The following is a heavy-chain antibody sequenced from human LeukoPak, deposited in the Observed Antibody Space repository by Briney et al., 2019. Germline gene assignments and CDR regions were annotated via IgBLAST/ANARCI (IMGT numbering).Heavy chain of an antibody. Sequence: ASVTVSCTASGYTFTGYYMHWVRQAPGQGPEWMGRINPNSGGTNYAQKFQGRVTMTRDTSISTAYMELSRLRSDDTAVYYCARELPTPGIAAAGADYWGQETLVTVSS. CDR1: GYTFTGYY. J-gene: IGHJ4*02. CDR2: INPNSGGT. V-gene: IGHV1-2*06. D-gene: IGHD6-13*01. CDR3: ARELPTPGIAAAGADY.